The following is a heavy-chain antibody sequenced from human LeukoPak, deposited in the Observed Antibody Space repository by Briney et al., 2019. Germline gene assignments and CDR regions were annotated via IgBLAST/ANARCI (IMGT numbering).Heavy chain of an antibody. CDR2: ISGDGATT. CDR1: GFTFDDCA. D-gene: IGHD6-13*01. J-gene: IGHJ4*02. CDR3: AKVPLFYSSSWIDY. V-gene: IGHV3-43*02. Sequence: PGGSLRLSCATSGFTFDDCAMHWVRQAPGKGLEWVSLISGDGATTYYADSVKGRFTISRDNSKNSLYLQMNSLRTEDTALYYCAKVPLFYSSSWIDYWGQGTLVTVSS.